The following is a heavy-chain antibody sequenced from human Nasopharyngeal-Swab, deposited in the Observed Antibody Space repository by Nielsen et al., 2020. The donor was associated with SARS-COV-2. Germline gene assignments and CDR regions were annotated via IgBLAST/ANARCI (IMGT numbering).Heavy chain of an antibody. Sequence: GEFLKISCAASGFTFSNAWMSWVRQAPGKGLEWVGRIKSKTDGGTTDYAAPVKGRFTISRDDSKNTLYLQMNSLKTEDTAVYYCTRGGLYGMDVWGQGTTVTVSS. V-gene: IGHV3-15*01. D-gene: IGHD3-16*01. J-gene: IGHJ6*02. CDR1: GFTFSNAW. CDR2: IKSKTDGGTT. CDR3: TRGGLYGMDV.